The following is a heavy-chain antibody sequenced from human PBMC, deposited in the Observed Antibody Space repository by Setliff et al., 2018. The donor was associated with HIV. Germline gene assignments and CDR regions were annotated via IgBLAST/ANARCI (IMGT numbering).Heavy chain of an antibody. V-gene: IGHV4-39*01. CDR1: GGSISSSGPGYY. D-gene: IGHD3-3*01. J-gene: IGHJ4*02. Sequence: SETLSLTCTVSGGSISSSGPGYYWGWVRQPPGGGLEWIGSVYYSGRTYYNPSLRSRVTISVDTSKNQLSLRLTTMTAADTAVYYCARTQPDTIFGVVAFDCWGQGEMVTVSS. CDR2: VYYSGRT. CDR3: ARTQPDTIFGVVAFDC.